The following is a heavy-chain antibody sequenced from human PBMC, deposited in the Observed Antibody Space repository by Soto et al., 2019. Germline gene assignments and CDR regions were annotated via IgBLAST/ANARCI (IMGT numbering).Heavy chain of an antibody. CDR2: ISGSGGST. J-gene: IGHJ4*02. CDR3: AKGGPYYYDSSGYYDY. V-gene: IGHV3-23*01. CDR1: GFTFSSYA. D-gene: IGHD3-22*01. Sequence: EVQLLESGGGLVQSGGSLRLSCAAFGFTFSSYAMSWVRQAPGKGLEWVSAISGSGGSTYYADSVKGRFTISRDNSKNTQYLQMNSLRAEDTAVYYCAKGGPYYYDSSGYYDYWGQGTLVTVSS.